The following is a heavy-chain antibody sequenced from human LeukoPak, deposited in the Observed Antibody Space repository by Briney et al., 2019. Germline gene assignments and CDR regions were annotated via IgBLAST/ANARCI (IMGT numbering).Heavy chain of an antibody. J-gene: IGHJ4*02. CDR3: AEMVRGGN. D-gene: IGHD3-10*01. CDR2: ISYDGSNK. V-gene: IGHV3-30*03. Sequence: GGSLRLSCAASGFTFRSYGMHWVRQAPGKGLEWVAVISYDGSNKYYADSVKGRFTISRDNSKNSLYLQMNSLRAEDTAVYYCAEMVRGGNWGQGTLVTVSS. CDR1: GFTFRSYG.